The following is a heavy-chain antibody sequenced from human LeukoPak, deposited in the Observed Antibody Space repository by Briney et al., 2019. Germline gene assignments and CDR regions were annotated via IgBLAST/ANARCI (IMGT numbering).Heavy chain of an antibody. Sequence: GRSLRLSCAASGFTFSSYGMHWVRQAPGKGLEWVAVISYDGSNKYYADSVKGRFTICRDNSKNTLYLQMNSLRAEDTAVYYCAKGSSMVRGAPYYYYGMDVWGKGTTVTVSS. V-gene: IGHV3-30*18. CDR3: AKGSSMVRGAPYYYYGMDV. CDR1: GFTFSSYG. CDR2: ISYDGSNK. J-gene: IGHJ6*04. D-gene: IGHD3-10*01.